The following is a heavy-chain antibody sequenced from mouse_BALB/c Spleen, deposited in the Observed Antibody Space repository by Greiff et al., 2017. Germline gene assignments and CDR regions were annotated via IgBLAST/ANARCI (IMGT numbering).Heavy chain of an antibody. CDR1: GFSLTGYG. Sequence: VQLQQSGPGLAAPSQSLSITCTVSGFSLTGYGVNWVRQPPGKGLEWLGMIWGDGSTDYNSALKSRLSISKDNSKSQVFLKMNSLQTDDTARYYCARVRYYYGSSYGFAYWGQGTLVTVSA. J-gene: IGHJ3*01. CDR2: IWGDGST. CDR3: ARVRYYYGSSYGFAY. V-gene: IGHV2-6-7*01. D-gene: IGHD1-1*01.